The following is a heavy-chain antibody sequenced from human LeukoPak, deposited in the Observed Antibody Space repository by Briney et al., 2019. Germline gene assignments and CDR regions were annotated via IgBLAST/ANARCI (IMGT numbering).Heavy chain of an antibody. CDR2: IYYSGST. J-gene: IGHJ4*02. D-gene: IGHD5-12*01. V-gene: IGHV4-59*01. Sequence: PSETLSLTCSVSGGSISSYYWSWIRQPPGKGLEWIGFIYYSGSTNYNPSLKSRVTISVDTSKNQFSLKLYSVTAADTAVYYCARGGYDPYYFAYWGQRTLVTVSS. CDR1: GGSISSYY. CDR3: ARGGYDPYYFAY.